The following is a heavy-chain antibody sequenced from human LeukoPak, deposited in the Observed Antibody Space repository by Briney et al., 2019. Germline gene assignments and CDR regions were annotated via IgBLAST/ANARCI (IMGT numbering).Heavy chain of an antibody. CDR1: GFTFSSYA. Sequence: GGSLRLSCGAAGFTFSSYAMHWVRQAPGKGVAGVAVISYDGSNKYYADSVKGRFTISRDNSKNTLYLQMNSLRAEDTAVYYCAKDRYYYGSGAPRQGYYYYYGMDVWGQGTPVTASS. J-gene: IGHJ6*02. CDR3: AKDRYYYGSGAPRQGYYYYYGMDV. CDR2: ISYDGSNK. V-gene: IGHV3-30*04. D-gene: IGHD3-10*01.